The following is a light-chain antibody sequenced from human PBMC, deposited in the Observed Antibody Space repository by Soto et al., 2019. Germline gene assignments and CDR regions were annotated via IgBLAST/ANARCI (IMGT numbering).Light chain of an antibody. Sequence: QSVLTQPASVSGSPGQSITISCSGTSSDVGSYNLVSWYQQHPGKAPQLMIYEASKPTSGVSDRFSGSKSGNTASLTISGLQAEDEADYYCCSYAGSNTFVFGGGTKVTVL. V-gene: IGLV2-23*02. CDR2: EAS. CDR3: CSYAGSNTFV. J-gene: IGLJ2*01. CDR1: SSDVGSYNL.